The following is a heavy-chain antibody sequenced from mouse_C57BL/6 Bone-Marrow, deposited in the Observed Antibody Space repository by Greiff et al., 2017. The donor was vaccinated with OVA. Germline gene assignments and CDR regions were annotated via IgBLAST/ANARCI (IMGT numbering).Heavy chain of an antibody. CDR3: ASAVFAY. V-gene: IGHV1-50*01. CDR2: IDPSDSYT. CDR1: GYTFTSYW. Sequence: VQLQQSGAELVRPGSSVKLSCKASGYTFTSYWMQWVKQRPGQGLEWIGEIDPSDSYTNYNQKFKGKATLTVDTSSSSAYMQLSSLTSEDSAVYCCASAVFAYWGQGTLVTVSA. J-gene: IGHJ3*01.